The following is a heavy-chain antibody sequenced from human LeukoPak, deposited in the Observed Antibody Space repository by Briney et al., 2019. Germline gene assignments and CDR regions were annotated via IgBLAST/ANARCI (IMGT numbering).Heavy chain of an antibody. J-gene: IGHJ6*02. D-gene: IGHD3-10*01. CDR1: GYTFTGYY. CDR2: INPNRGGT. Sequence: ASVKVSCKASGYTFTGYYMHWVRQAPGQGLEWMGWINPNRGGTNYVQKFQGRVTMTRDTSISTAYLELSRLRSDDTAVYYCARDRGGGSVSYDHPDYGMDVWGQGTTVTVSS. V-gene: IGHV1-2*02. CDR3: ARDRGGGSVSYDHPDYGMDV.